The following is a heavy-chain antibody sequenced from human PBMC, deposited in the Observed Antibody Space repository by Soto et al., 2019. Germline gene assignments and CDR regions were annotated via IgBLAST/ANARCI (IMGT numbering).Heavy chain of an antibody. J-gene: IGHJ6*02. V-gene: IGHV1-8*01. CDR3: ARVRPRDYQDSSGYYYYNYGLDA. Sequence: VKVSFKASGYTFTSFDINWVRQATGQGLEWMGWMNPNSGHTGYAQKFQGRVTMTRDTSISTAYMELSSLRADDTAVYHCARVRPRDYQDSSGYYYYNYGLDAWGQGTTVTVSS. CDR2: MNPNSGHT. D-gene: IGHD3-22*01. CDR1: GYTFTSFD.